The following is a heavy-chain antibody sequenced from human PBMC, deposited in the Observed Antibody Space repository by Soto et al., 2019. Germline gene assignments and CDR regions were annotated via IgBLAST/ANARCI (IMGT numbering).Heavy chain of an antibody. CDR2: IWYDGSNK. CDR3: ARDLFEAGETYYDFWSGSLASDF. Sequence: ESGGGVVQPGRSLRLSCAASGFTFSSYGMHWVRQAPGKGLEWVAVIWYDGSNKYYADSVKGRFTISRDNSKNTLYLQMNSLRAEDTAVYYCARDLFEAGETYYDFWSGSLASDFGGQGTLVTVSS. CDR1: GFTFSSYG. D-gene: IGHD3-3*01. J-gene: IGHJ4*02. V-gene: IGHV3-33*01.